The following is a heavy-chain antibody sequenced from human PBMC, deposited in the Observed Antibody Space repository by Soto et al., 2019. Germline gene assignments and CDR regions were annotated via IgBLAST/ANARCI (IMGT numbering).Heavy chain of an antibody. V-gene: IGHV5-51*01. Sequence: GESLKISCKGSGYSFTIYWIGWVRQMPGEGLEWMGIIYPGDSDTRYSPSFQGQVTISADKSISTAYLPWSSLKASDTAMYYCARLDYYDSSGYYPGNNYWGQGTLVTVSS. J-gene: IGHJ4*02. CDR3: ARLDYYDSSGYYPGNNY. D-gene: IGHD3-22*01. CDR2: IYPGDSDT. CDR1: GYSFTIYW.